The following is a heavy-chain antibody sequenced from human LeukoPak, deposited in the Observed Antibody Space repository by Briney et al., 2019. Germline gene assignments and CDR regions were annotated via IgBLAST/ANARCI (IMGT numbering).Heavy chain of an antibody. J-gene: IGHJ3*02. Sequence: SETLSLTCAVSGGSIYSHYWGWIRQPPGKGLEWIGYIYYSGSTNYNPSLKSRVTISVDTSKNQFSLKLSSVTAADTAVYYCARGIIVGAIGAFDIWGQGTMVTVSS. V-gene: IGHV4-59*11. CDR2: IYYSGST. CDR3: ARGIIVGAIGAFDI. CDR1: GGSIYSHY. D-gene: IGHD1-26*01.